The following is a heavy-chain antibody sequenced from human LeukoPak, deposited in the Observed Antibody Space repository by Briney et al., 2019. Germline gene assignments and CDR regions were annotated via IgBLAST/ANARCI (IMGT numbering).Heavy chain of an antibody. CDR2: ISSSSSYL. CDR1: GFTFGSYS. D-gene: IGHD2-8*01. CDR3: ASPDLYCTNGVCLIDY. J-gene: IGHJ4*02. Sequence: GGSLRLSCAASGFTFGSYSMNWVRQAPGKGLEWVSSISSSSSYLYYADSVKGRFTISRDNAKNSLYLQMNSLRAEDTAVYYCASPDLYCTNGVCLIDYWGQGTLVTVSS. V-gene: IGHV3-21*01.